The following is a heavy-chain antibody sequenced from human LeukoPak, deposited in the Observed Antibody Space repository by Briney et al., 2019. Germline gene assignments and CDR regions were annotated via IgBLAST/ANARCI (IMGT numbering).Heavy chain of an antibody. J-gene: IGHJ4*02. CDR3: VKDRTGTYTLDY. V-gene: IGHV3-21*01. CDR2: ISSTSNYI. D-gene: IGHD3-10*01. Sequence: GGSLRLSCAASGFTLSSYSMTWVRQAPGKGLEWVSSISSTSNYIHYADSVKGRFTISRDNAKNSLYLQMNSLRAEDTAVYYCVKDRTGTYTLDYWGQGTLVTVSS. CDR1: GFTLSSYS.